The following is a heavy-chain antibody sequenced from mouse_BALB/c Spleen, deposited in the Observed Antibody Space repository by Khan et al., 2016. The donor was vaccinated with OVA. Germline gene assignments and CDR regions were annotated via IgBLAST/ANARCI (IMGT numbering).Heavy chain of an antibody. CDR3: TRSTQYCNFLFDY. D-gene: IGHD2-10*02. Sequence: QVQLQQPGAELVKPGASVKMSCKASGYTFTSYWMHWVKQRPGQGLEWIGVIDPSDSYTSYNQKFKGKATLTVDTSSSTAYMQLSSLTSEDSAVYYCTRSTQYCNFLFDYWGQGTTLTVSS. CDR2: IDPSDSYT. V-gene: IGHV1S127*01. J-gene: IGHJ2*01. CDR1: GYTFTSYW.